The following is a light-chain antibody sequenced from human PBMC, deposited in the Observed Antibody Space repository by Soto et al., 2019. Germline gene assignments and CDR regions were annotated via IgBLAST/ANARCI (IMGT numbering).Light chain of an antibody. V-gene: IGKV3-15*01. CDR2: GAS. Sequence: EIVMTQSPATLSVSPGERATLSCRASQRVSSNLAWYQQKPGQAHRLLIYGASTRPTGIPARFSGSGSETEFTLTISRLQPEDFAVYYCQQYNNWPPWTFGQGTKVEIK. J-gene: IGKJ1*01. CDR1: QRVSSN. CDR3: QQYNNWPPWT.